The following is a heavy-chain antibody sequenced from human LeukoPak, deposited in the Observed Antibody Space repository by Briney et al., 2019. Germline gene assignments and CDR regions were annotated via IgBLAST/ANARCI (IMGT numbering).Heavy chain of an antibody. J-gene: IGHJ4*02. CDR1: GFTFSDYY. CDR2: ISSGTII. CDR3: ARRRWITAPFDY. D-gene: IGHD3-16*01. V-gene: IGHV3-11*01. Sequence: GGSPRLSCAASGFTFSDYYMSWIRQAPGKGLECVSYISSGTIIYYADSVQGRFTISRDNANNSVYLQLNSLRAEDTAVYYCARRRWITAPFDYWGQGTLVTVSS.